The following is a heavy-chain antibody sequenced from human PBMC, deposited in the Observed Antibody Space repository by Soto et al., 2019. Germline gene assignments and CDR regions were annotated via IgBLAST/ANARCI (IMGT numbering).Heavy chain of an antibody. J-gene: IGHJ4*02. D-gene: IGHD2-2*01. Sequence: EVQLVESGGGLVHPGGPLRLSCAASGFAFSSFAMNWARQAPGKGLEWLAFVSPSSSAIYYADFVKGRFTVSRDNVKNLVFLQVNSLRDEDTAVYFCARDSPSCTSTSCLFDRWGQGTLVTVSS. V-gene: IGHV3-48*02. CDR2: VSPSSSAI. CDR1: GFAFSSFA. CDR3: ARDSPSCTSTSCLFDR.